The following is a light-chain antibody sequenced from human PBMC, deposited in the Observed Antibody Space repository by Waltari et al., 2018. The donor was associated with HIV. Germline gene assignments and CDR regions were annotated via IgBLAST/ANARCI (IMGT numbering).Light chain of an antibody. CDR1: SSNIGAGSD. J-gene: IGLJ2*01. Sequence: QSVLTQPPSASGAPGQRVTISCTGSSSNIGAGSDVHWYQQLPGTAPKLLIYANINRPSGVPDRFSGSKSGSSASLAITGLQAEDEAHYYCQSFDSSLTTSGVIFGGGTKLTVL. V-gene: IGLV1-40*01. CDR2: ANI. CDR3: QSFDSSLTTSGVI.